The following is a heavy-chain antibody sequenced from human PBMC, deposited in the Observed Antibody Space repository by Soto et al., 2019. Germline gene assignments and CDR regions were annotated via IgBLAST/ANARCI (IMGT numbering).Heavy chain of an antibody. J-gene: IGHJ6*02. Sequence: PGESLKISCKGSGYSFTTYWIGWVRQMPGKGLEWMGIIYPGDSDIRYSPSFQGQVTISADKSISTAYLQWRSLKASDTAMYYCARTYYYDSNYYYYGMDVRAQGTTVTVSS. CDR3: ARTYYYDSNYYYYGMDV. CDR2: IYPGDSDI. V-gene: IGHV5-51*01. CDR1: GYSFTTYW. D-gene: IGHD3-10*01.